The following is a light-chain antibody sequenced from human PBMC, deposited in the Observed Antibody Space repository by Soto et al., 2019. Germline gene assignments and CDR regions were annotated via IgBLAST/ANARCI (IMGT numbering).Light chain of an antibody. CDR2: AAS. Sequence: DIQMTQSPSSLSASVGDRVTITCRASQSISSYLNWYQQKPGKAPKLLIYAASSLQSGVPSRFSGSGSWTDFTLTISSLQPEDFATYYCQQSYSTPRTSGQGTKVEIK. CDR3: QQSYSTPRT. CDR1: QSISSY. J-gene: IGKJ1*01. V-gene: IGKV1-39*01.